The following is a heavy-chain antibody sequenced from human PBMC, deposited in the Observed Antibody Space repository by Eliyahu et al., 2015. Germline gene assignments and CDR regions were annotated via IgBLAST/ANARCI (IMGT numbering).Heavy chain of an antibody. CDR1: GFTFSXYG. V-gene: IGHV3-33*01. D-gene: IGHD5-12*01. CDR3: ARAHESGYSGYDCMDV. J-gene: IGHJ6*02. Sequence: QVQLVESGGGVVQPGRSLRLSCAASGFTFSXYGMHWVRQAPGKGLEWVAVIWSDGSNKYYADSVKGRFTISRDSSKNRLYLQMNSLRAEDTAVYYCARAHESGYSGYDCMDVWGQGTTVTVSS. CDR2: IWSDGSNK.